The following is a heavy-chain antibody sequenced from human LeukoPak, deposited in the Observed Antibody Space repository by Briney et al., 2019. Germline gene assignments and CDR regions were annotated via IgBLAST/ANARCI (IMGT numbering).Heavy chain of an antibody. V-gene: IGHV4-30-4*08. CDR3: ARGLPYQLLYQTYGHFDY. Sequence: PSQTLSLTCTVSGGSISSGDYYWSWIRQPPGKGLEWIGYIYYSGSTYYNPSLKSRVTISVDTSKNQFSLKLSSVTAADTAVYYCARGLPYQLLYQTYGHFDYWGQGTLVTASS. J-gene: IGHJ4*02. D-gene: IGHD2-2*02. CDR2: IYYSGST. CDR1: GGSISSGDYY.